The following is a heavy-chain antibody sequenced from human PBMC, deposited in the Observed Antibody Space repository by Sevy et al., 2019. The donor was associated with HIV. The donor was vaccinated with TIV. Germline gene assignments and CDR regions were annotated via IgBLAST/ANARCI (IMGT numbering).Heavy chain of an antibody. Sequence: VSCKTSGGTLSRYAISWVRQAPGQGLEWMGGIVPVFVTPNYAQKFQGRVNITADESTNTAYMELTSLRSEDTAVYYCARGTSGYDFGDYYYYMDVWGKGTTVTVSS. CDR2: IVPVFVTP. J-gene: IGHJ6*03. D-gene: IGHD5-12*01. V-gene: IGHV1-69*01. CDR3: ARGTSGYDFGDYYYYMDV. CDR1: GGTLSRYA.